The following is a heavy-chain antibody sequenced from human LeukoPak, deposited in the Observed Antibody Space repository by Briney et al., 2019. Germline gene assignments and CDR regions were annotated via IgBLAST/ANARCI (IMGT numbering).Heavy chain of an antibody. CDR1: GFDFSTYW. V-gene: IGHV3-7*01. D-gene: IGHD3/OR15-3a*01. CDR3: ASGRHDFLH. Sequence: GGSLRLPCAASGFDFSTYWMTWVRQAPGKGLEWVANINLDGTEEHYVDSSLKGRFTISRDNAKNSLYLQMNSLRVEDTDVYYCASGRHDFLHWGQGILVTVSS. CDR2: INLDGTEE. J-gene: IGHJ4*02.